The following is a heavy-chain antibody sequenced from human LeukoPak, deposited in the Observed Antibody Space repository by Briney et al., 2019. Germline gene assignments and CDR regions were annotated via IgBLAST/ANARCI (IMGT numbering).Heavy chain of an antibody. V-gene: IGHV1-2*02. CDR2: INPNSGGT. D-gene: IGHD6-19*01. CDR3: ARERQWLRYFDY. CDR1: GYTFTGYY. J-gene: IGHJ4*02. Sequence: ASVKVSCKASGYTFTGYYMHWVRQAPGQGLEWMGWINPNSGGTNYAQKFQGRVTMTRDTSISTAYMELSRLRSDDTAVYYCARERQWLRYFDYWGQGTLVTVSS.